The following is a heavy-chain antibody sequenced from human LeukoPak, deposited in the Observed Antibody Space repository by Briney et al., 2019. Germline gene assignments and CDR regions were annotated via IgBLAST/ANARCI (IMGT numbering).Heavy chain of an antibody. V-gene: IGHV4-39*07. D-gene: IGHD3-10*01. CDR3: AREFLWFGESPNWFDP. CDR2: IYYSGST. J-gene: IGHJ5*02. CDR1: GGSISSSSYY. Sequence: TSSETLSLTCTVSGGSISSSSYYWGWIRQPPGKGLEWIGSIYYSGSTYYNPSLKSRVTISVDTSKNQFSLKLSSVTAADTAVYYCAREFLWFGESPNWFDPWGQGTLVTVSS.